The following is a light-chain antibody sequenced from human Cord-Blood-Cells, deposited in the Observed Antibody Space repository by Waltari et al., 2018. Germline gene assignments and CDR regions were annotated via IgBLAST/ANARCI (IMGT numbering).Light chain of an antibody. CDR1: SSDVGGYNY. CDR3: SSYTSSSTWV. V-gene: IGLV2-14*01. J-gene: IGLJ3*02. CDR2: DVS. Sequence: QSALTQPASVSGSPGQSITISCTGTSSDVGGYNYVSWYQQHPGKAPKLMIQDVSKRPSEVSNRFAGSKSGNTATLTISGLQAEDEADYYCSSYTSSSTWVFGGGTKLTVL.